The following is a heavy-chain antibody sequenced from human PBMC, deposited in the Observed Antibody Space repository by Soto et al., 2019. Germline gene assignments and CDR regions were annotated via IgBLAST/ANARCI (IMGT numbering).Heavy chain of an antibody. CDR1: GFTFSSYW. J-gene: IGHJ4*02. V-gene: IGHV3-7*01. D-gene: IGHD6-13*01. Sequence: GGSLRLSCAASGFTFSSYWMSWVRQAPGKGLEWVANIKQDGSEKYYVDSVKGRFTISRDNAKNSLYLQMNSLRAEDTAVYYCARDIPYSSSWNVWSFDYWGQGTLVTVYS. CDR2: IKQDGSEK. CDR3: ARDIPYSSSWNVWSFDY.